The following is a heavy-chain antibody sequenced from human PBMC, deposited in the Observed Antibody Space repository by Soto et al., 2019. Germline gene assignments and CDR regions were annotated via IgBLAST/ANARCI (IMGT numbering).Heavy chain of an antibody. Sequence: SETLSLTSADYGGSFSGYYWSWIRQPPGKWLEWIGEINHSGSTNYNPSLKSRVTIPVDTSKNQFSLKLSSVTAADTAVYYCAGGVPYVRGSYRGYGMDVWGQGTTVTVCS. J-gene: IGHJ6*02. CDR1: GGSFSGYY. CDR2: INHSGST. CDR3: AGGVPYVRGSYRGYGMDV. V-gene: IGHV4-34*01. D-gene: IGHD3-16*02.